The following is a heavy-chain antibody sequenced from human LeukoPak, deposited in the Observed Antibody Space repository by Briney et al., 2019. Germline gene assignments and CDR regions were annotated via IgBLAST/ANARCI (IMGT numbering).Heavy chain of an antibody. CDR3: ARRNLLADFDY. J-gene: IGHJ4*02. CDR2: IYYSGST. Sequence: SETLSLTCTVSGGSISSYYWSWIRRPPGKGLEWIGYIYYSGSTNYNPSLKSRVTISVDTSKNQFSLKLSSVTAADTAVYYCARRNLLADFDYWGQGTLVTVSS. D-gene: IGHD1-14*01. CDR1: GGSISSYY. V-gene: IGHV4-59*01.